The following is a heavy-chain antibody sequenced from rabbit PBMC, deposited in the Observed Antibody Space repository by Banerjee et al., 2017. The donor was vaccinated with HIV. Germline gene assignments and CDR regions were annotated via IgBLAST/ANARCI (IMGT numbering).Heavy chain of an antibody. CDR2: IYTGDGNT. Sequence: EQLKETGGGLVQPGGSLTLSCKASGFDFSSYYMSWVRQAPGKGLEWIGCIYTGDGNTYYASWAKGRFTISKTSSTVDLKMTSLTAADTATYFCARGYSGAFGYGYGDLWGPGTLVTVS. J-gene: IGHJ4*01. D-gene: IGHD6-1*01. CDR3: ARGYSGAFGYGYGDL. V-gene: IGHV1S21*01. CDR1: GFDFSSYY.